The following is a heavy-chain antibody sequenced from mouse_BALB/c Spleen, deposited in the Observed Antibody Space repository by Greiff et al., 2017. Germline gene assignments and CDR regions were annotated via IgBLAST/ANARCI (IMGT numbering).Heavy chain of an antibody. D-gene: IGHD3-2*02. Sequence: EVNVVESGGGLVQPGGSRKLSCAASGFTFSSFGMHWVRQAPEKGLEWVAYISSGSSTIYYADTVKGRFTISRDNPKNTLFLQMTSLRSEDTAMYYCARSEAFDYWGQGTTLTVSS. CDR3: ARSEAFDY. J-gene: IGHJ2*01. V-gene: IGHV5-17*02. CDR2: ISSGSSTI. CDR1: GFTFSSFG.